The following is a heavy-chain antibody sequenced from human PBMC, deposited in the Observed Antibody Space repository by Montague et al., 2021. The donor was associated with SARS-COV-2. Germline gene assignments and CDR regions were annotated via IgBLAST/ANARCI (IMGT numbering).Heavy chain of an antibody. D-gene: IGHD2-15*01. CDR3: ARDTGISGAFDI. V-gene: IGHV4-31*03. CDR1: GGSISSGGYY. J-gene: IGHJ3*02. CDR2: IYYSGNT. Sequence: TLSLTCTVSGGSISSGGYYWSWIRQHPGKGLEWIGYIYYSGNTYYNPSLKSRVTISVDTSKNQFSLKLSSVTAADTAVYYCARDTGISGAFDIWGQGTMVTVSS.